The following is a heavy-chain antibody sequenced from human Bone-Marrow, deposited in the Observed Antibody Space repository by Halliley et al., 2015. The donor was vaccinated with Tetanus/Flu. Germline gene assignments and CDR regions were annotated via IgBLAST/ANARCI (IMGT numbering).Heavy chain of an antibody. Sequence: QLVQSGPEVQKPEESLRISCKVSGYTFTSYWISWVRQMPGKGLEWIGRIDPSDSNADYSPSFQGHVTISADKSISTAYLQWNSLKASDTAMYYCARAGDYSGYDMFYFDFWGQGTLVTVSS. J-gene: IGHJ4*02. V-gene: IGHV5-10-1*01. CDR1: GYTFTSYW. D-gene: IGHD5-12*01. CDR3: ARAGDYSGYDMFYFDF. CDR2: IDPSDSNA.